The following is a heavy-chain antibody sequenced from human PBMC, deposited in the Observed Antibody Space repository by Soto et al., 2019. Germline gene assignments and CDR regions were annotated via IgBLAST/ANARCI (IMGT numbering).Heavy chain of an antibody. CDR2: IYYSGST. J-gene: IGHJ4*02. D-gene: IGHD3-9*01. CDR1: GGSISSSSYY. V-gene: IGHV4-39*01. CDR3: ASPTSLLDYDILTGYYSV. Sequence: PSETLSLTCTVSGGSISSSSYYWGWIRQPPGKGLEWIGSIYYSGSTYYNPSLKSRVTISVDTSKNQFSLKLSSVTAADTAVYYCASPTSLLDYDILTGYYSVWGQGTLVTVSS.